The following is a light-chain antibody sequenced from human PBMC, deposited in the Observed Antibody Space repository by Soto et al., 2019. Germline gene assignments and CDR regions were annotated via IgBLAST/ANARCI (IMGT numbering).Light chain of an antibody. CDR2: LGS. V-gene: IGKV2-28*01. Sequence: DIVMTQSPLSLPVTPGEPASISCRSNQSLLHNNGYNYLYWYMQKPGQSPQLLIYLGSNRASWVPDRFSGSGSGTDFTLKISRVEAADVEVYYCMQALPSLTFGQGTRLEIQ. J-gene: IGKJ5*01. CDR1: QSLLHNNGYNY. CDR3: MQALPSLT.